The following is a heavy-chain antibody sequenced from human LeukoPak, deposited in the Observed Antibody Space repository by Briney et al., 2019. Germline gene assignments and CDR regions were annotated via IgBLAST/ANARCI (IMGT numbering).Heavy chain of an antibody. D-gene: IGHD2-2*01. CDR2: IYTSGST. J-gene: IGHJ4*02. CDR1: GGSISSGSYY. CDR3: ARETDRYCSSTSCRAIDY. Sequence: SETLSLTCTVSGGSISSGSYYWSWIRQPAGKGLEWIGRIYTSGSTNYNPSLKSRVTISVDTSKNQFSLKLSSVTAADTAVYYCARETDRYCSSTSCRAIDYWGQGTLVTVSS. V-gene: IGHV4-61*02.